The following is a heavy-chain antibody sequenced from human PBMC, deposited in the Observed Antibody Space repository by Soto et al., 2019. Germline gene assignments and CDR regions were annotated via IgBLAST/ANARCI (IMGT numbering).Heavy chain of an antibody. Sequence: ASVKVSCKASGYIFTNYYMHWVRQAPGQGLEWMGTINAGGGYTTYAQRFQGRVTITRDTSASTAYMELSSLRSEDTAVYYCARGPGGPDGPGDYWGQGTLVTVSS. CDR1: GYIFTNYY. CDR3: ARGPGGPDGPGDY. V-gene: IGHV1-46*01. J-gene: IGHJ4*02. D-gene: IGHD2-15*01. CDR2: INAGGGYT.